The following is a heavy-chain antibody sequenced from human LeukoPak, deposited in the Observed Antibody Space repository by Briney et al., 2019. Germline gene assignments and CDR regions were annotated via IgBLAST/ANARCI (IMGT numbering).Heavy chain of an antibody. CDR3: ARDSGEYYYDSSGFPY. CDR1: GGTFSSYA. Sequence: SVKVSCKASGGTFSSYAISWVRQAPGQGLEWMGRIIPIFGTANYAQKFQGRVTITTDESTSTAYMELSSLRSEGTAVYYCARDSGEYYYDSSGFPYWGQGTLVTVSS. D-gene: IGHD3-22*01. CDR2: IIPIFGTA. V-gene: IGHV1-69*05. J-gene: IGHJ4*02.